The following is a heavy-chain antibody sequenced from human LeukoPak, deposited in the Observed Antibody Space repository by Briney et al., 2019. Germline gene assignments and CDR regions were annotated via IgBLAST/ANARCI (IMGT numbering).Heavy chain of an antibody. CDR1: GFTFSNAW. Sequence: PGGSLRLACAASGFTFSNAWMNWVRQAPGKGPEWVARIKSKPAGETTTYAAPVKGRFTISRDDSRNTVYPQMNSLKTEDTAVYYCTTCGGDCFFNYWGQGTLVTVSS. D-gene: IGHD2-21*02. J-gene: IGHJ4*02. V-gene: IGHV3-15*01. CDR2: IKSKPAGETT. CDR3: TTCGGDCFFNY.